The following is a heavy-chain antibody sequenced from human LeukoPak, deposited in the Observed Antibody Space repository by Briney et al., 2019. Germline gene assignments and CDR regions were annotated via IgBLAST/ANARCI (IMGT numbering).Heavy chain of an antibody. CDR2: IYDSGTT. CDR3: AMEGGATSLDY. D-gene: IGHD1-26*01. V-gene: IGHV4-31*03. Sequence: SETLSLTCTVSGGSISSGGYYWSWIRQHPGKGLEWIGYIYDSGTTSYNPSLKSRGIISVDTSKNQFSLKLSSVTAADTAVYYCAMEGGATSLDYWGQGTLVTVSS. J-gene: IGHJ4*02. CDR1: GGSISSGGYY.